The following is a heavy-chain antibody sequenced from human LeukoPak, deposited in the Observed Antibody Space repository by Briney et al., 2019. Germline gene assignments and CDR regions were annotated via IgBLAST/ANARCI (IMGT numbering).Heavy chain of an antibody. V-gene: IGHV3-53*01. Sequence: GGSLRLSCAASGLTVSSYHMSWVRQAPGKGLEWVSVIYNDGRTYYADSVKGRFTISRDNLKNTLHLQMNSLRVEDTALYYCARMEGDVYKKPFDYWGQGTLVTVSS. CDR1: GLTVSSYH. J-gene: IGHJ4*02. D-gene: IGHD5-24*01. CDR3: ARMEGDVYKKPFDY. CDR2: IYNDGRT.